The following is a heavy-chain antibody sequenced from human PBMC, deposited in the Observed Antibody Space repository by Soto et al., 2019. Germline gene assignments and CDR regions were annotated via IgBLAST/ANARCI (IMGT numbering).Heavy chain of an antibody. Sequence: PGGSLRLSCAASGFTFSNYGMSWVRQAPGKGLEWVSAISGSGADTNYADSVKGRFTISRDNSKITLFLQMNSLRAEDTAVYYCARWVTIHNWFDPWGQGTLVTVSS. V-gene: IGHV3-23*01. D-gene: IGHD2-21*02. CDR1: GFTFSNYG. J-gene: IGHJ5*02. CDR2: ISGSGADT. CDR3: ARWVTIHNWFDP.